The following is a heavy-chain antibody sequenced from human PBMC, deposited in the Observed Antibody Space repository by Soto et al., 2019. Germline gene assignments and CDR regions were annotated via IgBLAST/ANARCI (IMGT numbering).Heavy chain of an antibody. D-gene: IGHD4-4*01. CDR1: GFTFSSYG. CDR3: ARGQMATVPAFDY. J-gene: IGHJ4*02. CDR2: ISYDGSNK. V-gene: IGHV3-30*03. Sequence: QVQLVESGGGVVQPGRSLRLSCAASGFTFSSYGMHWVRQAPGKGLEWVAVISYDGSNKYYADSVKGLFTISRDNSKNALYLQMNSLRAEDTGVYYCARGQMATVPAFDYWGQGTLVTVSS.